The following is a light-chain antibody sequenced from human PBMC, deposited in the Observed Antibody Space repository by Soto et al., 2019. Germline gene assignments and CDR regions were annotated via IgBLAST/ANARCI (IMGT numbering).Light chain of an antibody. V-gene: IGKV1-39*01. CDR3: QQTYNAPRT. Sequence: DIQMTQSPSSLSASVGDRVTITCRASQSISRNLNWYQQKPGTAPKLLMFGASTLQSGVPSRFSGSGSGTDFTLTIDSLQPDDFATYFCQQTYNAPRTFGQGTKVDIK. J-gene: IGKJ1*01. CDR2: GAS. CDR1: QSISRN.